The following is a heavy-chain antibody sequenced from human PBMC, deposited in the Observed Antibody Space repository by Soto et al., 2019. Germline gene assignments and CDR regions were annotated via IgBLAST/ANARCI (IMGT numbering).Heavy chain of an antibody. D-gene: IGHD1-26*01. CDR2: FDPEDGET. V-gene: IGHV1-24*01. CDR1: GYTLTELS. Sequence: QVQLVQSGAEVKKPGASVKVSCKVSGYTLTELSIHWVRQAPGKGLEWMGGFDPEDGETVYAQKFQGRVTMTEDTSTYTAYMELSSLRSDDTAVYYCATGSGSYFVDWFDPWGQVTLVTVSS. CDR3: ATGSGSYFVDWFDP. J-gene: IGHJ5*02.